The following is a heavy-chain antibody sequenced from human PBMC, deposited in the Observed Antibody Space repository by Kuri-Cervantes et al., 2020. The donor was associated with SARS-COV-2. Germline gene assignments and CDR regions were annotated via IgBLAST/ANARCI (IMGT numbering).Heavy chain of an antibody. CDR3: ARDADDSSGYDYFDY. V-gene: IGHV3-30*04. J-gene: IGHJ4*02. CDR2: ISYDGSNK. CDR1: GFTFSSYA. D-gene: IGHD3-22*01. Sequence: GESLKISCAASGFTFSSYAMHWVRQAPGKGLEWVAVISYDGSNKYYADSVKGRFTISRDNSKNTLYLQMNSLRAEDTAVYYCARDADDSSGYDYFDYWGQGTLATVSS.